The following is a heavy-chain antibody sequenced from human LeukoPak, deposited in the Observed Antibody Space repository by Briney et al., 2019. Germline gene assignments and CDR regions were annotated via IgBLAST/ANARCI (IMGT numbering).Heavy chain of an antibody. CDR2: XXXNSGGT. D-gene: IGHD2-2*01. V-gene: IGHV1-2*02. Sequence: ASVKVSCKASGYTFTGYYMHWVRQAPGQGLEWXXXXXXNSGGTNYAQKFQGRVTMTRDTSISTAYMELSRLRSDDTAVYYCARANPYCSSTSCYDWFDPWGQGTLVTVSS. CDR1: GYTFTGYY. J-gene: IGHJ5*02. CDR3: ARANPYCSSTSCYDWFDP.